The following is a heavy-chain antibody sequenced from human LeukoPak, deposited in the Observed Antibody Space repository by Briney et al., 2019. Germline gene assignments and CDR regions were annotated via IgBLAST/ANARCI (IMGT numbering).Heavy chain of an antibody. D-gene: IGHD5-12*01. CDR2: ISSSSSYT. J-gene: IGHJ4*02. CDR3: AREVSGYPYFDY. Sequence: GGSLRLSCAASGFTFSDYYMSWIRQAPWKGLEWVSYISSSSSYTNYADSVKGRFTISRDNAKNSLYLQMNSLRAEDTAVYYCAREVSGYPYFDYWGQGTLVTVSS. CDR1: GFTFSDYY. V-gene: IGHV3-11*06.